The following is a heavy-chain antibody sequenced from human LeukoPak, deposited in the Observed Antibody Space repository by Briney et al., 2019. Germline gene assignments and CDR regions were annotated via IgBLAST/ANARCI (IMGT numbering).Heavy chain of an antibody. Sequence: SSVKVSCKASGGTFSSYAISWVRQAPGQGLEWMGGIIPIFGTANYAQKFQGRVTITADESTSTAYMELSSLRSEDTAVYYCARAGELLWFGESPAGANYYFDYWGHGTLVTVSS. D-gene: IGHD3-10*01. CDR1: GGTFSSYA. J-gene: IGHJ4*01. V-gene: IGHV1-69*01. CDR2: IIPIFGTA. CDR3: ARAGELLWFGESPAGANYYFDY.